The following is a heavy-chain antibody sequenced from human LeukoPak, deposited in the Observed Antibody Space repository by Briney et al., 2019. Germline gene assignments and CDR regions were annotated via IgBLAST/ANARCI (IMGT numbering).Heavy chain of an antibody. CDR2: IYSGGTT. CDR1: GFTVSDHY. Sequence: GGSLRLSCAASGFTVSDHYMSWVRQAPGQGLESVSLIYSGGTTLYADSVKGRFTISRDNSKNTLYLQMNSLRPEDTAVYYCAKFGSNLLSYYYYRDVWGKGPRVTISS. J-gene: IGHJ6*03. D-gene: IGHD2/OR15-2a*01. CDR3: AKFGSNLLSYYYYRDV. V-gene: IGHV3-53*01.